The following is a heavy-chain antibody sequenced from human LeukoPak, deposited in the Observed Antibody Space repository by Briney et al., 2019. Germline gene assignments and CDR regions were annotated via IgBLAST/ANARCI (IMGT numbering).Heavy chain of an antibody. J-gene: IGHJ4*02. V-gene: IGHV3-21*04. CDR3: AKPMCSSTSCYRYFDY. CDR1: GFTFSSYS. CDR2: ISSSSSYI. D-gene: IGHD2-2*01. Sequence: GGSPRLFCAASGFTFSSYSMNWVRQAPGKGLEWVSSISSSSSYIYYADSVKGRFTISRDNAKNSLYLQMNSLRAEDTAVYYCAKPMCSSTSCYRYFDYWGQGSPVTVSS.